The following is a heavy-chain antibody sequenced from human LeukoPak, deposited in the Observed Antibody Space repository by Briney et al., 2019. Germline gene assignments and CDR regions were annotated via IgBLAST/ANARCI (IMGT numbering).Heavy chain of an antibody. V-gene: IGHV3-30*03. CDR1: GFTFSSYG. CDR2: ISYDGSNK. J-gene: IGHJ5*02. Sequence: PGGSLRLSCAASGFTFSSYGMHWVRQAPGKGLEWVAVISYDGSNKYYADSVKGRFTISRDNSKNTLYLQMNSLRAEDTAVYYCARGGSAYDYVWGSYRLDPWGQGTLVTVSS. CDR3: ARGGSAYDYVWGSYRLDP. D-gene: IGHD3-16*02.